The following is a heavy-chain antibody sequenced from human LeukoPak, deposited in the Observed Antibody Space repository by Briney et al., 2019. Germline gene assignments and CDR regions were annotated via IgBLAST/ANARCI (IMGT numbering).Heavy chain of an antibody. D-gene: IGHD3-3*01. CDR3: ARLAIRQSIRGTHFDY. CDR2: IYYSGST. V-gene: IGHV4-39*01. J-gene: IGHJ4*02. Sequence: SETLSLTCTVSGGSISSSSYYWGWIRQPPGKGLEWIVSIYYSGSTYYNPSLKSRVTISVDTSMNQFSLKLSSVTAADTAVYYCARLAIRQSIRGTHFDYWGQGTLVTVSS. CDR1: GGSISSSSYY.